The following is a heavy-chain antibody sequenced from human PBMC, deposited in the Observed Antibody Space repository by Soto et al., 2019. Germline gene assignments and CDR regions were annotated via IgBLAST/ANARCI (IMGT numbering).Heavy chain of an antibody. D-gene: IGHD3-16*01. Sequence: GGSLRLSCAASGFTFSSYVMSWVRQAPGKGLEWVSAIGGTSGSTYYADSVKGRFTISRDNSKNTMYLQMNSLRAGDTAVYYCAKRRGEGYFDYWGQGTLVTVSS. CDR1: GFTFSSYV. CDR3: AKRRGEGYFDY. V-gene: IGHV3-23*01. J-gene: IGHJ4*02. CDR2: IGGTSGST.